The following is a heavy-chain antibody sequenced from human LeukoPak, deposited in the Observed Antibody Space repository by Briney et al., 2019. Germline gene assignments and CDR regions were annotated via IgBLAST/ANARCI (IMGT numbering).Heavy chain of an antibody. CDR2: ISGRGAET. V-gene: IGHV3-23*01. CDR1: GFTFSSYS. D-gene: IGHD2-15*01. Sequence: GGSLRLSCAASGFTFSSYSMNWVRQAPGKGLEWVSTISGRGAETYYADSVKGRFTLSRDNPKNTHFLQMDSLRPEDTAVYYCAKGGHYTPFDYWGQGTLVTVSS. CDR3: AKGGHYTPFDY. J-gene: IGHJ4*02.